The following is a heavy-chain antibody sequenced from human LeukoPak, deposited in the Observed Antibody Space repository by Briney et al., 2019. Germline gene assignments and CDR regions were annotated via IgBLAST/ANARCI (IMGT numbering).Heavy chain of an antibody. V-gene: IGHV5-51*01. J-gene: IGHJ4*02. CDR3: ARLADDYVWGSYRTVGYFDY. CDR2: IYPGDSDT. D-gene: IGHD3-16*02. CDR1: GYSFTSYW. Sequence: GESLKISCKGSGYSFTSYWIGWVRQMPGKGLEWMGIIYPGDSDTRYSPSFQGQVTISADKSISTAYLQWSSLKASDTATYYCARLADDYVWGSYRTVGYFDYWGQGTLVTVSS.